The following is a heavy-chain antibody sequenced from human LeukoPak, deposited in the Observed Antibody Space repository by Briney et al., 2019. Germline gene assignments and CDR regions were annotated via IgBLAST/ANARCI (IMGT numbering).Heavy chain of an antibody. CDR3: ARNYYDSSGYEAAFDI. J-gene: IGHJ3*02. D-gene: IGHD3-22*01. CDR2: ISSSSSYI. CDR1: GLTVSSNY. Sequence: GGSLRLSCAASGLTVSSNYMNWVRQAPGKGLGWVSSISSSSSYIYYADSVKGRFTISRDNAKNSLYLQMNSLRAEDTAVYYCARNYYDSSGYEAAFDIWGQGTMVTVSS. V-gene: IGHV3-21*01.